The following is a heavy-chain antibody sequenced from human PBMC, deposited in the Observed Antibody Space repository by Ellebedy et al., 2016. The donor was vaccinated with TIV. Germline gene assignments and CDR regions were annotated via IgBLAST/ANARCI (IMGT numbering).Heavy chain of an antibody. V-gene: IGHV3-23*01. D-gene: IGHD3-10*01. CDR1: GFTVSSNY. CDR2: ISGGDSKT. J-gene: IGHJ4*02. Sequence: PGGSLRLSCAASGFTVSSNYMSRVRQAPGKGLEWVSVISGGDSKTYYADSVKGRVTISKDNSKNTLYLQMNSLRAEDTAVYYCAKGWSSETARYGEYWGQGTLVTVSS. CDR3: AKGWSSETARYGEY.